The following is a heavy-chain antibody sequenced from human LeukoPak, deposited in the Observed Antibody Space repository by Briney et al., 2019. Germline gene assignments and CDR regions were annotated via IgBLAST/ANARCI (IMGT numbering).Heavy chain of an antibody. D-gene: IGHD4-17*01. CDR2: ISYDGSNK. CDR1: GFTFRSYG. J-gene: IGHJ4*02. CDR3: ANLDYGDYYDY. Sequence: GGSLRCSCAASGFTFRSYGMHWLRPAPGKGLDRVAVISYDGSNKYYADSVKRRFTISRDNSKNTLYLQMNSLRAEDTAVYYCANLDYGDYYDYWGQGTLVTVSS. V-gene: IGHV3-30*18.